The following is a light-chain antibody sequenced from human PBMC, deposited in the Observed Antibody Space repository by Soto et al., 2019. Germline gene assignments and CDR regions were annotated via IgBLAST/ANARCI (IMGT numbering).Light chain of an antibody. V-gene: IGKV1-39*01. CDR1: QSISSY. J-gene: IGKJ2*01. CDR2: AAS. CDR3: QQSYSTPT. Sequence: DIQMTQSPSSLSASVGDRVTITCRASQSISSYLNWYQQKPWKAPTLLIYAASSLQSGVPSSFSGSGSGTXXTLTISHLQTEXFATYYCQQSYSTPTFGQGTKLEIK.